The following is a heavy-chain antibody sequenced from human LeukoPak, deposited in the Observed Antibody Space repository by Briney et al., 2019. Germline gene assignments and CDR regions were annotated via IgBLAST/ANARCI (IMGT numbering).Heavy chain of an antibody. V-gene: IGHV3-9*01. CDR3: AKARSYGSGSCDY. J-gene: IGHJ4*02. Sequence: SLRLSCAASGFTFDDYAMHWVRQAPGKGLEWVSGISWNSGSIGYADSVKGRFTISRDNAKNSLYLQMNSLRAEDTALYYCAKARSYGSGSCDYWGQGTLVTVSS. D-gene: IGHD3-10*01. CDR2: ISWNSGSI. CDR1: GFTFDDYA.